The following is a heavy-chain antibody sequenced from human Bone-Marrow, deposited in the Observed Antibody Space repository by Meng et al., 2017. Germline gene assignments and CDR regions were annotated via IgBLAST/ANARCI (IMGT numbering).Heavy chain of an antibody. D-gene: IGHD5-24*01. CDR1: GYIFTAYF. J-gene: IGHJ6*02. Sequence: SVKVSCKASGYIFTAYFIHWVRQAPGQGLEWMGWINPQSGGTNYAQKFQGRVTLTRDTSIRTAYMDLSRLTSDDTAVYFCAKEGEMATIQTFGYYAMDVWGQGTTVTVSS. V-gene: IGHV1-2*02. CDR3: AKEGEMATIQTFGYYAMDV. CDR2: INPQSGGT.